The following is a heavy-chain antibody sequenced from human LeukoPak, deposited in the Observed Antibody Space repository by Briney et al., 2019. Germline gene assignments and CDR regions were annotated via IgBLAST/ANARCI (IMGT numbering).Heavy chain of an antibody. CDR1: GGSISSYY. J-gene: IGHJ6*03. CDR2: INYSGST. V-gene: IGHV4-59*01. CDR3: ARVNYGEVFYYYYMDV. D-gene: IGHD4-17*01. Sequence: SETLSLTCSVSGGSISSYYWSWIRQPPGKGLEWIGYINYSGSTNYNPSLKSRITISIDTSKNQFSLKLSSVTAADTAVYYCARVNYGEVFYYYYMDVWGKGTTVTVSS.